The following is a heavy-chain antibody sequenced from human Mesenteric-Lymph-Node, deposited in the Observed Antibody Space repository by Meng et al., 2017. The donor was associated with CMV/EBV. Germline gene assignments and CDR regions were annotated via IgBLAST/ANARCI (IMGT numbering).Heavy chain of an antibody. CDR2: ISTYNGAT. Sequence: ASVKVSCKTSGYALITYGISWVRQVPGQGPEWMAGISTYNGATDYAQKFQDRVIMTTDTSKVYMELRGLRSDDTAVYYCARDVAYCSSTACYPLGSQSYSGMDVWGQGTTVTVSS. CDR3: ARDVAYCSSTACYPLGSQSYSGMDV. CDR1: GYALITYG. J-gene: IGHJ6*02. D-gene: IGHD2-2*01. V-gene: IGHV1-18*01.